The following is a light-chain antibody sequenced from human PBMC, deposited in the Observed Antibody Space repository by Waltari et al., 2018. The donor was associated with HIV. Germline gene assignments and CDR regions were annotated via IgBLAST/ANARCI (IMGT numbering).Light chain of an antibody. CDR3: QQHDIYTWT. CDR1: QSVDSSF. Sequence: EIVLPQSPGPLSLSPGERATLSCRASQSVDSSFLGWYQQKPGQAPRLLIFGASSRATGTPDRFSGSGSGTDFTLTVSRLEPEDFAVYYCQQHDIYTWTFGPGTRVDIK. V-gene: IGKV3-20*01. CDR2: GAS. J-gene: IGKJ1*01.